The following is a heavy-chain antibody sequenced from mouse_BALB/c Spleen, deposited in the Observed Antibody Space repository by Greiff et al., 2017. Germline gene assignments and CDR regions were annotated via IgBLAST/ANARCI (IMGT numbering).Heavy chain of an antibody. CDR2: INPYNGAT. D-gene: IGHD2-12*01. V-gene: IGHV1-26*01. CDR3: ARDDVLDY. CDR1: GYSFTGYY. Sequence: EVQLQQSGPELVKPGASVKISCKASGYSFTGYYMHWVKQSHVKSLEWIGRINPYNGATSYNQNFKDKASLTVDKSSSTAYMELHSLTSEDSAVYYCARDDVLDYWGQGTTLTVSS. J-gene: IGHJ2*01.